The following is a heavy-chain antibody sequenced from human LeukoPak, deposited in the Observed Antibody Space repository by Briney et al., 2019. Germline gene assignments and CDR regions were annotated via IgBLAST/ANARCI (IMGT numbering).Heavy chain of an antibody. Sequence: SETLSLTCTVSGGSISSYYWSWIRQPPGKGLEWIGYIYYSGSTNYNPSLKSRVTISVDTSKNQFSLKLSSVTAADTAVYYRASGNSGWYYFDYWGQGTLVTVSS. CDR3: ASGNSGWYYFDY. CDR2: IYYSGST. D-gene: IGHD6-19*01. J-gene: IGHJ4*02. V-gene: IGHV4-59*01. CDR1: GGSISSYY.